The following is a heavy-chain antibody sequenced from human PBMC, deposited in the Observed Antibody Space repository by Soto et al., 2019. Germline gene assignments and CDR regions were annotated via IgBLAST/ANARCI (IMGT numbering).Heavy chain of an antibody. V-gene: IGHV4-34*01. CDR3: ARGRYSGYDLGRFDY. Sequence: SETLSLTCAVYGGSFSGYCWSWIRQPSGKGLDWIWEFNHSGSTNYNPSLKSRVTISLDTSKNQFSLKLSSVTAADTAVYYCARGRYSGYDLGRFDYWGQGTLVTVSS. CDR2: FNHSGST. J-gene: IGHJ4*02. D-gene: IGHD5-12*01. CDR1: GGSFSGYC.